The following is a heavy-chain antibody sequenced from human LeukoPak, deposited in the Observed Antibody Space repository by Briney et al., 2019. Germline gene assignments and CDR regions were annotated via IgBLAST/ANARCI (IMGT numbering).Heavy chain of an antibody. J-gene: IGHJ4*02. V-gene: IGHV4-4*02. CDR1: GGSIFSSNW. CDR2: IYTSGST. CDR3: ARRSITMVRGQWDY. Sequence: SETLSLTCAVSGGSIFSSNWWSWVRQPPGKGLEWIGRIYTSGSTNFNPSLKSRVTISVDTSKNQFSLKLSSVTAADTAVYYCARRSITMVRGQWDYWGQGTLVTVSS. D-gene: IGHD3-10*01.